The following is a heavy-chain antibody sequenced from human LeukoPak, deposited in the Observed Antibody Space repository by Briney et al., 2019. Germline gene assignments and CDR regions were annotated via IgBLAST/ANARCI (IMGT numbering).Heavy chain of an antibody. Sequence: GGSLRLSCAVSGFTFSGFWMSWSRQAPGKGLEWVASINSDGSEGYYADVVKGRFTISRDNAKNSLYLQMNSLRAEDTAVFYCARDQYDTWSRRGNFDSWGQGTLVIVSS. CDR1: GFTFSGFW. CDR3: ARDQYDTWSRRGNFDS. CDR2: INSDGSEG. V-gene: IGHV3-7*03. J-gene: IGHJ4*02. D-gene: IGHD3-3*01.